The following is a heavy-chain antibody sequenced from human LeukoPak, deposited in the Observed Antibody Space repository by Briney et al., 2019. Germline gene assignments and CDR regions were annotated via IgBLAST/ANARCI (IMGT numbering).Heavy chain of an antibody. CDR1: GGSITSSDW. Sequence: PSGTLSLTCAVSGGSITSSDWWSWVRQPPGKGLEWIGEISHTGSTHYNPSLKSRVTISLDTSKNQFSLRLSSVTAADTAVYYCARETRLHSGSYSNDAFDIWGQGTMVTVSS. CDR2: ISHTGST. V-gene: IGHV4-4*02. J-gene: IGHJ3*02. CDR3: ARETRLHSGSYSNDAFDI. D-gene: IGHD1-26*01.